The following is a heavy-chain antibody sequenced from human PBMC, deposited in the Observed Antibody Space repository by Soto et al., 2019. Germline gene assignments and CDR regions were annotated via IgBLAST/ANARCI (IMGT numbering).Heavy chain of an antibody. Sequence: QVQLQQWGAGLLKPSETLSLTCAVYGGSFSGYYWSWIRQPPGKGLEWIGEINHSGSTNYNPSLKSLVTISVDTSKNQFSLKLGSVTAADTAVYYCARGTPPARYSRRGLFDYWGQGTLVTVSS. V-gene: IGHV4-34*01. CDR3: ARGTPPARYSRRGLFDY. D-gene: IGHD6-13*01. CDR1: GGSFSGYY. J-gene: IGHJ4*02. CDR2: INHSGST.